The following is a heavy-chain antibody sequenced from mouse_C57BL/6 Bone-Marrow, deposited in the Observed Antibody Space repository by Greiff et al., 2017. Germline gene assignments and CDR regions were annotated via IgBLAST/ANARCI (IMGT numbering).Heavy chain of an antibody. V-gene: IGHV5-6*01. CDR1: GFTFSSYG. J-gene: IGHJ4*01. D-gene: IGHD2-4*01. CDR2: ISSGGSYT. CDR3: ARPYDYDDGYYYAMDY. Sequence: EVKLMESGGDLVKPGGSLKLSCAASGFTFSSYGMSWVRQTPDKRLEWVATISSGGSYTYYPDSVKGRFTISRDNATNTLYLQMSSLKSEDTAMYYCARPYDYDDGYYYAMDYWGQGTSVTVSS.